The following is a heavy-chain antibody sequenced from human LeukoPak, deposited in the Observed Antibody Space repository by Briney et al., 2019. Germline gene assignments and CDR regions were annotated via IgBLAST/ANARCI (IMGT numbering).Heavy chain of an antibody. CDR1: GFTFSSYA. CDR3: ARDHVPTRDDFWSGYFDY. V-gene: IGHV3-30-3*01. Sequence: GGSLRLSCAASGFTFSSYAMLWVRQAPGKGLEWVAVISYVGSNKYYADSVKGRFTISRDNSKDTLYLQMSSLRAEDTAGYYCARDHVPTRDDFWSGYFDYWGQGTLVTVSS. D-gene: IGHD3-3*01. CDR2: ISYVGSNK. J-gene: IGHJ4*02.